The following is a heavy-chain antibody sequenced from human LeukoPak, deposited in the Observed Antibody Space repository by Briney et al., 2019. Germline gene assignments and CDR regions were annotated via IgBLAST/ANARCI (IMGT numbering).Heavy chain of an antibody. V-gene: IGHV3-48*03. J-gene: IGHJ4*02. CDR1: GFTLSSYE. CDR3: ARTYDSSGYYYSYYFDY. CDR2: ISSSGSTI. D-gene: IGHD3-22*01. Sequence: GGSLRLSCAASGFTLSSYEMNWVRQAPGKGLEWVSYISSSGSTIYYADSVKGRFTISRDNAKNSLYLQMNSLRAEDTAVYYCARTYDSSGYYYSYYFDYWGQGTLVTVSS.